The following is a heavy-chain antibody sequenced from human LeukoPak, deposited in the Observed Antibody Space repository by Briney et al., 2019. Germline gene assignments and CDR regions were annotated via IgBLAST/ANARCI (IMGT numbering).Heavy chain of an antibody. CDR1: GGSISSSSDC. V-gene: IGHV4-39*01. CDR2: IYYSGST. CDR3: ASALTIFGVAAFDY. D-gene: IGHD3-3*01. Sequence: SETLSLTCTVSGGSISSSSDCWGWIRQPPGKGLEWIGTIYYSGSTYYNPSLKSRVTISVDASKNQFSLKLNSVTAADTAVYYCASALTIFGVAAFDYWGQGTLVTVSS. J-gene: IGHJ4*02.